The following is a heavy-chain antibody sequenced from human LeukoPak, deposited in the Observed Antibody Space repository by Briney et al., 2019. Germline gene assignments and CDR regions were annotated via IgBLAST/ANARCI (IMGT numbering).Heavy chain of an antibody. Sequence: GGSLRLSCAVSGVTFSDYAMSWVRQAPGKGLEWVSVIYSGGSTYYADSVKGRFTISRDNSKNTLYLQMNSLRAEDTAVYYCARDLGYCTNGVCHTRFDYWGQGTLVAVSS. J-gene: IGHJ4*02. V-gene: IGHV3-53*01. D-gene: IGHD2-8*01. CDR1: GVTFSDYA. CDR2: IYSGGST. CDR3: ARDLGYCTNGVCHTRFDY.